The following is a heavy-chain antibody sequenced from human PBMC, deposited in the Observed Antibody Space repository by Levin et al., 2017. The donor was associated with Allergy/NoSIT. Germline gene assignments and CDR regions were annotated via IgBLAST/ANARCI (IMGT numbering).Heavy chain of an antibody. J-gene: IGHJ4*02. V-gene: IGHV3-48*02. Sequence: GESLKISCAASGFTFSTYSMNWVRQAPGKGLEWVSYISGSTGAIYYADSVKGRFTISRDNGKNSLYLQMNSLRDEDTAVYYCARTDGFDYWGQGTLVTVSS. CDR2: ISGSTGAI. CDR1: GFTFSTYS. CDR3: ARTDGFDY.